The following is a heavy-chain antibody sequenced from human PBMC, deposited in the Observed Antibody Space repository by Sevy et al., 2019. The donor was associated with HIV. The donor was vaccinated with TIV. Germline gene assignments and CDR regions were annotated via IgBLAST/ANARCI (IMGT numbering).Heavy chain of an antibody. Sequence: SETLSLTCAVYGGSFSGYYWSWIRQPPGEGLEWIGEINHSGSTNYNPSLKSRVTISVDTSKNQFSLKLSSVTAADTAVYYCARGRSGSSLGYWGQGTLVTVSS. D-gene: IGHD6-13*01. V-gene: IGHV4-34*01. CDR1: GGSFSGYY. J-gene: IGHJ4*02. CDR3: ARGRSGSSLGY. CDR2: INHSGST.